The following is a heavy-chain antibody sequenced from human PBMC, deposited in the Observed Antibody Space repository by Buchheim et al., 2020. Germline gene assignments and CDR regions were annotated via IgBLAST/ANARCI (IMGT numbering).Heavy chain of an antibody. CDR1: GGTFSNA. J-gene: IGHJ4*02. V-gene: IGHV1-69*04. Sequence: QVQLVQSGAEVKKPGSSLKVSCKASGGTFSNAINWVRQAPGQGLEWMGRIIPIVDITNYAQNFQGRVTITADKSTNTVYIELNSLRSEDTAVYFCARDGAPWGQGTL. D-gene: IGHD3-16*01. CDR2: IIPIVDIT. CDR3: ARDGAP.